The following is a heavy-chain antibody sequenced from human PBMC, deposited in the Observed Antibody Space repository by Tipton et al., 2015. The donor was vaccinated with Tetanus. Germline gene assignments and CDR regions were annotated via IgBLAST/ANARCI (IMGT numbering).Heavy chain of an antibody. Sequence: QLVQSGAEVKKPGASVRVSCKASGYTFTGYYMYWVRQAPGQGLGWMGWIDPNSGGTVYAQKFQGRVTMTRDTPISTAYMELRSLRSDDTAVYYCARDRGDYIYYGMDVWGPGTTVTVS. J-gene: IGHJ6*02. CDR3: ARDRGDYIYYGMDV. CDR2: IDPNSGGT. D-gene: IGHD3-22*01. V-gene: IGHV1-2*02. CDR1: GYTFTGYY.